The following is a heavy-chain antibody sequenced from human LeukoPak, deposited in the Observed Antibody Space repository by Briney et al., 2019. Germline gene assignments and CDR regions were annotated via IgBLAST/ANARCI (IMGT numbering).Heavy chain of an antibody. D-gene: IGHD2-21*02. CDR1: GFTFSSYL. V-gene: IGHV3-74*03. CDR3: ARPVCGGNCYPYDY. J-gene: IGHJ4*02. Sequence: GGSLRLSCAASGFTFSSYLMHWVRQAPGKGLVWVSLTNSDGSTTKYADSVKGRFTISRDNAKSTLYLQMDSLRAEDTAVYYCARPVCGGNCYPYDYWGQGTLVTVSS. CDR2: TNSDGSTT.